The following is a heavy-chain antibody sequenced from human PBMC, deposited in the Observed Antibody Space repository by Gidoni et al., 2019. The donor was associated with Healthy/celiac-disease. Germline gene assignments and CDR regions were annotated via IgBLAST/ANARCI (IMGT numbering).Heavy chain of an antibody. Sequence: EVQLVESGGGLVQPGRSLRLSCTASGFTFGDYAMSWVRQAPGKGLEWVGLIRSNAYGGTKEYAASVKGRFTISRDDSKSIAYLQMNSLKTEDTAVYYCTRGADYGDYGTLDYWGQGTLVTVSS. V-gene: IGHV3-49*04. D-gene: IGHD4-17*01. J-gene: IGHJ4*02. CDR2: IRSNAYGGTK. CDR1: GFTFGDYA. CDR3: TRGADYGDYGTLDY.